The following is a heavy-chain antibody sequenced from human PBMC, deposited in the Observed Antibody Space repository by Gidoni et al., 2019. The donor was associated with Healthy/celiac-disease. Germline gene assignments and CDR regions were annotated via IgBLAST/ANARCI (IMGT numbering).Heavy chain of an antibody. CDR1: GGTFSSYA. CDR2: IIPIFGIA. J-gene: IGHJ4*02. V-gene: IGHV1-69*04. CDR3: ARDRDTMVRGDLDY. D-gene: IGHD3-10*01. Sequence: QVQLVQSGAEVKKPGSSVKVSCKASGGTFSSYAISWVRQAPGQGLEWMGRIIPIFGIANYAQKFQGRVTITAYKSTSTAYMELSSLRSEDTAVYYCARDRDTMVRGDLDYWGQGTLVTVSS.